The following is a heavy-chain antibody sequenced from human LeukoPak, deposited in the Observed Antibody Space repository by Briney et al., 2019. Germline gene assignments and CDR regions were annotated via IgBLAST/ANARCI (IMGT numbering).Heavy chain of an antibody. CDR1: GGTFSSYA. J-gene: IGHJ3*02. CDR3: ARARKPTYYYDSSGSTIAFDI. D-gene: IGHD3-22*01. CDR2: IIPIFGTA. Sequence: SVKVSCKASGGTFSSYAISWVRQAPGQGLEWMGGIIPIFGTANYAQKFQGRVTITADESTSTACMELSSLRSEDTAVYYCARARKPTYYYDSSGSTIAFDIWGQGTMVTVSS. V-gene: IGHV1-69*01.